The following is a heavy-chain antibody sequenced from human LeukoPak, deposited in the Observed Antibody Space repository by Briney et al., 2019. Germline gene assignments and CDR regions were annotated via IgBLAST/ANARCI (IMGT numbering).Heavy chain of an antibody. CDR1: GFIVSSDY. CDR3: ASGGKSCTGGACYGD. V-gene: IGHV3-53*01. J-gene: IGHJ4*02. Sequence: GGSLRLSCAASGFIVSSDYISWVRQTPGKGLEWVSVIYSGGSTFYADSVKGRFTVSRDNSKNTVYLQMNSLRAEDTAVYYCASGGKSCTGGACYGDWGQGTLVTVSS. CDR2: IYSGGST. D-gene: IGHD2-8*02.